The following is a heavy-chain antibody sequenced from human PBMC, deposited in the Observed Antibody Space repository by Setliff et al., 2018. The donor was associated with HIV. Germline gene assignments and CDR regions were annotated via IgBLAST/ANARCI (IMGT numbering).Heavy chain of an antibody. D-gene: IGHD3-10*01. J-gene: IGHJ4*02. V-gene: IGHV4-39*07. CDR1: GGSINTGSYY. CDR2: IYYSGST. Sequence: SQTLSLTCTVSGGSINTGSYYWGWIRQPPGKGLESIGTIYYSGSTYYKSSLKSRLTISVDTSKNQFSLKMSSVTAADTAVYYCARARGPEGYFDSWGQGTLVTVSS. CDR3: ARARGPEGYFDS.